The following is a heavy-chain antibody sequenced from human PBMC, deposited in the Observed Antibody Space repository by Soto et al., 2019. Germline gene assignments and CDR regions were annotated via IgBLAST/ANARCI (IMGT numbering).Heavy chain of an antibody. J-gene: IGHJ4*02. CDR2: INHSGST. V-gene: IGHV4-34*01. Sequence: PSETLSLTCAVYGGSFSGYYWSWIRQPPGKGLEWIGEINHSGSTNYNPSLKSRVTISVDTSKNQFSLKLSSVTAADTAVYYCARVPNSSTRTSSGWPKTWAYYFDYSGQATLVTVSS. CDR1: GGSFSGYY. CDR3: ARVPNSSTRTSSGWPKTWAYYFDY. D-gene: IGHD6-19*01.